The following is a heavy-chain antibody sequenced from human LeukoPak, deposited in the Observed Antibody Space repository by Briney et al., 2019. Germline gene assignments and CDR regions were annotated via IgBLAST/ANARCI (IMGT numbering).Heavy chain of an antibody. Sequence: SETLSLTCTVSGGSISSGSYYWSWIRQPAGKGLEWIGRIYTSGSTNYNPSLKSRVTISVDTSKNQFSLKLSSVTAADTAVYYCAREGYGLQVWGQGTLVTVSS. CDR3: AREGYGLQV. V-gene: IGHV4-61*02. J-gene: IGHJ4*02. CDR1: GGSISSGSYY. D-gene: IGHD5-24*01. CDR2: IYTSGST.